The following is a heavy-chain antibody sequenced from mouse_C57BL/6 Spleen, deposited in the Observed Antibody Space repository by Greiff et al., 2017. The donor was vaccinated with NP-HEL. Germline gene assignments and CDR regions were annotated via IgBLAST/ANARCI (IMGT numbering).Heavy chain of an antibody. Sequence: VQLQQSGAELVMPGASVKLSCKASGYTFTSYWMHWVKQRPGQGLEWIGEIDPSDSYTNYNQKFKGKSTLTVDKSSSTAYIQISSLTSEDSAVYYCARQLRLGDYAMDYWGQGTSVTVSS. D-gene: IGHD3-2*02. CDR3: ARQLRLGDYAMDY. CDR1: GYTFTSYW. CDR2: IDPSDSYT. J-gene: IGHJ4*01. V-gene: IGHV1-69*01.